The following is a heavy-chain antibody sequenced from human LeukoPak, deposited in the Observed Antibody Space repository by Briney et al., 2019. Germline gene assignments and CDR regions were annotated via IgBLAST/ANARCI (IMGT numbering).Heavy chain of an antibody. J-gene: IGHJ4*02. Sequence: GASVKVSCKASGYTFINHAIHWVRQAPGQRLEWMGWINIGNGNTKYSRNFQGRITITRDTSATTAYMDLSSLRSEDTAVYYCARRLGRSFDYWGQGTLVTVSS. D-gene: IGHD2-21*01. CDR3: ARRLGRSFDY. CDR1: GYTFINHA. V-gene: IGHV1-3*04. CDR2: INIGNGNT.